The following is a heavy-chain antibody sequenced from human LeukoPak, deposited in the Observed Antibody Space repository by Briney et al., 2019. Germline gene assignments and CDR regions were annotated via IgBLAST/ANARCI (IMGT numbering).Heavy chain of an antibody. Sequence: GGSLRLSCAASGFTFSSNYMRWVRQAPGKGLEWVSSISSSSSYIYYADSVKGRFTISRDNAKNSLYLQMNSLRAEDTAVYYCARDGRRYFDWLFTTLGGYFDYWGQGTLVTVSS. V-gene: IGHV3-21*01. J-gene: IGHJ4*02. CDR1: GFTFSSNY. CDR2: ISSSSSYI. CDR3: ARDGRRYFDWLFTTLGGYFDY. D-gene: IGHD3-9*01.